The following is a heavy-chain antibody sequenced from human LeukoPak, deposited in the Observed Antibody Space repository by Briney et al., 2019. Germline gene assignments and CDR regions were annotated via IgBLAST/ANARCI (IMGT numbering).Heavy chain of an antibody. D-gene: IGHD3-3*01. CDR3: ARGPRYDFWSVYYWGYLDY. V-gene: IGHV1-69*13. Sequence: GASVKISCTASVGTFSSYAIRWGREAPVHGLEWVGRIFSIFGTANSAQKFPGGVTITPSASPRTDYMELSSLRSEDTALRNCARGPRYDFWSVYYWGYLDYWGQGTLVTVSS. J-gene: IGHJ4*02. CDR2: IFSIFGTA. CDR1: VGTFSSYA.